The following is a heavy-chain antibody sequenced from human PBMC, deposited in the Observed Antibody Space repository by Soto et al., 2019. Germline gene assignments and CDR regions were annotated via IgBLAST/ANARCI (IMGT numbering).Heavy chain of an antibody. CDR3: AASSPRYYYDSSAV. CDR1: GFTFTSSA. Sequence: SVKVSCKASGFTFTSSAVQWVRQARGQRLEWIGWIVVGSGNTNYAQKFQERVTITRDMSTSTAYMELSSLRSEDTAVYYCAASSPRYYYDSSAVWGQGTTVTVSS. J-gene: IGHJ6*02. CDR2: IVVGSGNT. D-gene: IGHD3-22*01. V-gene: IGHV1-58*01.